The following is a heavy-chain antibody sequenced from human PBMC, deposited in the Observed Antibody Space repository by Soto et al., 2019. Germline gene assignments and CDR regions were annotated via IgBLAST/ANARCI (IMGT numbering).Heavy chain of an antibody. J-gene: IGHJ4*02. Sequence: EVQLVESGGGLVKPGGSLRLSCAVSGFTFTNAWMSWVRQAPGKGLEWVGRIKSNTDGGTTGYAAPVKGRFTISRDDSKKTLHLQMSSLKPDDTAVYYCTTGLAAAVYYFDYWGQGTLVTVSS. CDR3: TTGLAAAVYYFDY. CDR2: IKSNTDGGTT. V-gene: IGHV3-15*01. CDR1: GFTFTNAW. D-gene: IGHD6-13*01.